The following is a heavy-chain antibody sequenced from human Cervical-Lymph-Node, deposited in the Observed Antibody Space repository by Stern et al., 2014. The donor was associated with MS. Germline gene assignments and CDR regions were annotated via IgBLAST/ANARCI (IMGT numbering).Heavy chain of an antibody. CDR1: GGTFSDFG. CDR2: VIPLFGTA. V-gene: IGHV1-69*06. D-gene: IGHD4-17*01. J-gene: IGHJ5*02. Sequence: VQLVQSGAEVKKPGSSAKVSCKASGGTFSDFGISWVRQAPGQGLEWMGGVIPLFGTANYAQKFHGGVPINADKSTNTVYMELSSLTSEGTAVYYCGRDPPHAFYSGGYVPWGQGTLVTVSS. CDR3: GRDPPHAFYSGGYVP.